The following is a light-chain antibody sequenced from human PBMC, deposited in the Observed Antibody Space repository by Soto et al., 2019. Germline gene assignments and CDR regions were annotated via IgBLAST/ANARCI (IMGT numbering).Light chain of an antibody. J-gene: IGLJ2*01. V-gene: IGLV2-14*01. CDR3: NSYTSSSPHVV. Sequence: QSALTQPASVSGSPGQSITISCTGTSSDVGDYNFVSWYQQHPGKAPKFMIYNVTSRPSGISNRFSGSKSGNTASLTISGLQAEDEADYYCNSYTSSSPHVVFGGGTKFTVL. CDR1: SSDVGDYNF. CDR2: NVT.